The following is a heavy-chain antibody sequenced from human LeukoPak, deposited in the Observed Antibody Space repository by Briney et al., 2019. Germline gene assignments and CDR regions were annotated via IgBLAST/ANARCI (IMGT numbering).Heavy chain of an antibody. D-gene: IGHD1-26*01. CDR3: AKEASSGSYSDY. Sequence: PGGSLRLSCAASGFTFRSYGMHWVRQAPGKGLEWVAFIRYDGSNKYYADSVKGRFTISRDNSKNTLYLQMNSLRAEDTAVYYCAKEASSGSYSDYWGQGTLVTVSS. CDR1: GFTFRSYG. V-gene: IGHV3-30*02. J-gene: IGHJ4*03. CDR2: IRYDGSNK.